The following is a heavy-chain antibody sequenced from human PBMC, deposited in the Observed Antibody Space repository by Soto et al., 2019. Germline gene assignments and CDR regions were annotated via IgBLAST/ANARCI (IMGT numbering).Heavy chain of an antibody. CDR1: GFSFSSYS. D-gene: IGHD1-26*01. CDR3: AREISGSYGMDV. Sequence: EVQLVESGGGLVKPGGSLRLSCAASGFSFSSYSMNWVRQAPGKGLEWVSSISSSSSYKYYADSVKGRFTISRDNAKNSLFLQMNSRRAEDTAVYYCAREISGSYGMDVWGQGTTVTVSS. V-gene: IGHV3-21*01. J-gene: IGHJ6*02. CDR2: ISSSSSYK.